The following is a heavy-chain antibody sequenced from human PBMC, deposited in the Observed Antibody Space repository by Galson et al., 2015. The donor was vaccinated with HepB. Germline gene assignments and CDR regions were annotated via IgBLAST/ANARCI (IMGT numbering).Heavy chain of an antibody. Sequence: SVKVSCKASGGTFSSYAISWVRQAPGQGLEWMGGIIPIFGTANYAQKFQGRVTITADESTSTANMELSSLRSEDTATYYCARGEGQLIYTTAMGFWGQGTLVTVSS. J-gene: IGHJ4*02. V-gene: IGHV1-69*13. CDR3: ARGEGQLIYTTAMGF. CDR2: IIPIFGTA. CDR1: GGTFSSYA. D-gene: IGHD5-18*01.